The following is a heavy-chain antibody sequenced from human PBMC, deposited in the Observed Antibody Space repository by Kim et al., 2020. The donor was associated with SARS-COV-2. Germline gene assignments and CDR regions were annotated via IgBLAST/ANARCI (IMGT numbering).Heavy chain of an antibody. D-gene: IGHD2-2*01. Sequence: SETLSLTCAVYGGSFSGYYWSWIRQPPGKGLEWIGEINHSGSTNYNPSIKSRVTISVDTSKNQFSLKLSSVTAADTAVSYCAGCSSISCKRGRYFNLWGR. V-gene: IGHV4-34*01. CDR3: AGCSSISCKRGRYFNL. CDR1: GGSFSGYY. CDR2: INHSGST. J-gene: IGHJ2*01.